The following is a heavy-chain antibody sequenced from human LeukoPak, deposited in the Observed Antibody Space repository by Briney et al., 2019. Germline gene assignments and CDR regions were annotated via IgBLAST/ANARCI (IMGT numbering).Heavy chain of an antibody. CDR2: ISSSSSYI. Sequence: GGSLRLSCAASGFTFSSYSMNWVRQAPGKGLEWVSSISSSSSYIYYADSVKGRFTIPRDNAKNSLYLQMNSLRAEDTAVYYCARDERVVVVPAAAMRRGWFDPWGQGTLVTVSS. V-gene: IGHV3-21*01. CDR3: ARDERVVVVPAAAMRRGWFDP. CDR1: GFTFSSYS. D-gene: IGHD2-2*01. J-gene: IGHJ5*02.